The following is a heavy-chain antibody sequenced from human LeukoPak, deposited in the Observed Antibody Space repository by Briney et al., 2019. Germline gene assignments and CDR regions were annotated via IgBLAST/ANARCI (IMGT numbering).Heavy chain of an antibody. CDR1: GFTFGAYT. CDR3: ARDFLHSSTSRPFDY. Sequence: GGSLRLSCAATGFTFGAYTMNWVRQAPGKGLEWVTCIFSRSESILYADSVKGRFTISRDNAKNSLYLQMDSLRAEDTAVYYCARDFLHSSTSRPFDYWGQGTLVTVSS. V-gene: IGHV3-21*01. D-gene: IGHD2-2*01. CDR2: IFSRSESI. J-gene: IGHJ4*02.